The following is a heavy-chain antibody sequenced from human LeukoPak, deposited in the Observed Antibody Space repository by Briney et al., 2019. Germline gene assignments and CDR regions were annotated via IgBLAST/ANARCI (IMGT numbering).Heavy chain of an antibody. V-gene: IGHV1-58*01. J-gene: IGHJ4*02. CDR2: IVVGSGNT. CDR3: AAEKVNSGSYLLDY. CDR1: GFTFTSSA. Sequence: SVKVSCKASGFTFTSSAVQWVRQARGQCLEWIGWIVVGSGNTNYAQKFQERVTITRDMSTSTAYMELSSLRSEDTAVYYCAAEKVNSGSYLLDYWGQGTLVTVSS. D-gene: IGHD1-26*01.